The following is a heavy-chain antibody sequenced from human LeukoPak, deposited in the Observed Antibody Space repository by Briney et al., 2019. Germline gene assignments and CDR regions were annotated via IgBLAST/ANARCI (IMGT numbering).Heavy chain of an antibody. CDR1: GFTFSDYY. CDR2: ISSSGSTI. J-gene: IGHJ6*02. V-gene: IGHV3-11*01. D-gene: IGHD5-12*01. Sequence: GGSLRLSCAASGFTFSDYYMSWIRQAPGKGLGWVSYISSSGSTIYYADSVKGRFTISRDNAKNSLYLQMNSLRAEDTAVYYCARDRRWLRLPMDVWGQGTTVTVSS. CDR3: ARDRRWLRLPMDV.